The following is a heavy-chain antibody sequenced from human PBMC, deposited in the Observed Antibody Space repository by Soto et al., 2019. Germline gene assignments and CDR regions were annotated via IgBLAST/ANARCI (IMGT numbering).Heavy chain of an antibody. Sequence: SGFTFSSYAMSWVRHAPGKGLEWASAISGSGGSTYYADSVKGRFTISRDNSKNTLYLQMNSLRAEDTAVYYCAKDKESYCGGDCYDYFDYWGQGTPVTVSS. CDR2: ISGSGGST. CDR3: AKDKESYCGGDCYDYFDY. V-gene: IGHV3-23*01. J-gene: IGHJ4*02. CDR1: GFTFSSYA. D-gene: IGHD2-21*02.